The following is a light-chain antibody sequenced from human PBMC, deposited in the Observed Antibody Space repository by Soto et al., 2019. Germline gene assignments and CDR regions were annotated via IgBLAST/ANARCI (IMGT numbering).Light chain of an antibody. CDR2: GAS. V-gene: IGKV3-20*01. CDR1: QSVRSSY. Sequence: EIVLTQSPGTLSLSPGERAILSCRASQSVRSSYLAWYQQKPGQAPRLLIYGASTRATGIPDRFSGSGSGTDCTLTISRLEPEDFAVYYCQQYGTSSWTFGQGTKVEIK. CDR3: QQYGTSSWT. J-gene: IGKJ1*01.